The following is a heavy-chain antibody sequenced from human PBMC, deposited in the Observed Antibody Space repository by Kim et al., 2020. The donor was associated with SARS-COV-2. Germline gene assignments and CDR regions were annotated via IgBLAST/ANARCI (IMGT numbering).Heavy chain of an antibody. D-gene: IGHD3-16*01. J-gene: IGHJ5*01. V-gene: IGHV3-21*04. CDR3: ARGGGTSDVKGHGFEP. Sequence: GGSLRLSCAGSGFTFSTNTMNWVRQAPGKGLEWVSAITSQSTDIYYADSVKCLFTISRDNAKSALYLQMNSLRVDDTAVYYCARGGGTSDVKGHGFEPWGQGP. CDR2: ITSQSTDI. CDR1: GFTFSTNT.